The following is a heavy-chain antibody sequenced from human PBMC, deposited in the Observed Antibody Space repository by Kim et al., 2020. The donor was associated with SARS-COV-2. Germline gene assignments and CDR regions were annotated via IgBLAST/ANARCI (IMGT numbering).Heavy chain of an antibody. V-gene: IGHV3-64*01. CDR2: ISSNGGST. D-gene: IGHD2-2*01. CDR3: ARGGVLLVVPAATWFDP. Sequence: GGSLRLSCAASGFTFSSYAMHWVRQAPGKGLEYVSAISSNGGSTYYANSVKGRFTISRDNSKNTLYLQMGSLRAEDMAVYYCARGGVLLVVPAATWFDPWGQGTLVTVSS. CDR1: GFTFSSYA. J-gene: IGHJ5*02.